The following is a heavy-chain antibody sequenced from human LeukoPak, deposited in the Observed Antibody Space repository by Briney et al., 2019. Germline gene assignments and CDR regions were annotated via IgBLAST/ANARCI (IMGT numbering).Heavy chain of an antibody. Sequence: SETLSLTCTVSGGSISSYYWSWIRQPPGKGLEWIGYIYYSGSTNYNPSLKSRVTISVDTSKNQFSLKLSSVTAADTAVYYCARASTIEEAFDIWGQGTMVTVSA. CDR3: ARASTIEEAFDI. CDR1: GGSISSYY. CDR2: IYYSGST. V-gene: IGHV4-59*01. J-gene: IGHJ3*02.